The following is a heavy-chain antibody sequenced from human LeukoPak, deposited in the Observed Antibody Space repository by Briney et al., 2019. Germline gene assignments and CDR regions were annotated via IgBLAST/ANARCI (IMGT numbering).Heavy chain of an antibody. CDR2: ISAYNGNT. CDR3: ARERTAFDI. Sequence: GESLKISCKGSGYSFTSYGISWVRQAPGQGLEWMGWISAYNGNTNYAQKLQGRVTMTTDTSTSTAYMELSSLRSEDTAVYYCARERTAFDIWGQGTMVTVSS. J-gene: IGHJ3*02. CDR1: GYSFTSYG. V-gene: IGHV1-18*01.